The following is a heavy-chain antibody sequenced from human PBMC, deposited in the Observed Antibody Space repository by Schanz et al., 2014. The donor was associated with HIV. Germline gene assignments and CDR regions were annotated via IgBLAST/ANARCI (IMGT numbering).Heavy chain of an antibody. J-gene: IGHJ4*02. D-gene: IGHD4-17*01. Sequence: QLLESGGGLVQPGGLLRLSCAASGFTFSGFAMSWVRQTPGKGLEWVSSISSSSTYIYYADSVNGRFTISRDNAKNSLHLQMSRLGAEDTAVYYCARDLHDYGDARTDYWGQGTLVTVSS. CDR3: ARDLHDYGDARTDY. V-gene: IGHV3-21*06. CDR1: GFTFSGFA. CDR2: ISSSSTYI.